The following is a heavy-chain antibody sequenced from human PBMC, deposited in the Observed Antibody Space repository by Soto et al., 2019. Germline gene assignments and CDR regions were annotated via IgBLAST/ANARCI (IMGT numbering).Heavy chain of an antibody. J-gene: IGHJ4*02. V-gene: IGHV1-3*01. Sequence: ASVKVSCKASGYTFTNYAVYWVRQAPGQRLEWMGWINAGNGNTKHSQKFQGRVTFTRDTSASTTYMEVSSLGSEDTAVYYCAGSSRSYPHGYFDYWGQGTLVTVSS. CDR1: GYTFTNYA. D-gene: IGHD1-26*01. CDR2: INAGNGNT. CDR3: AGSSRSYPHGYFDY.